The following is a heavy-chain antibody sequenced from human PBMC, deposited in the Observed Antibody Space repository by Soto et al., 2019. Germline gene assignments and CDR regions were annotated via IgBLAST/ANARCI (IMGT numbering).Heavy chain of an antibody. J-gene: IGHJ4*02. CDR3: AKDRGGFTSGWEFFDF. D-gene: IGHD6-19*01. CDR2: ISGNGATT. CDR1: GVAFSFYS. V-gene: IGHV3-23*04. Sequence: EVALVESGGGLVQPGGSLRLSCEVSGVAFSFYSMSWVRQAPGKGLEWVASISGNGATTYYAASGKGRFTFSRDNSKNTVHLQMNSLRGEDTAVYYCAKDRGGFTSGWEFFDFWGQGTLVTVSS.